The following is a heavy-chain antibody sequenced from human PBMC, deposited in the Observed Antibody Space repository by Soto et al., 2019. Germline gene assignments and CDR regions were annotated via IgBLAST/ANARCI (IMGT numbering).Heavy chain of an antibody. D-gene: IGHD3-22*01. CDR3: ARGLTMIVVVHDAFDI. J-gene: IGHJ3*02. Sequence: SETLSLTCAVSGYSISSGYYWGWIRQPPGKGLEWIGSIYHSGSTYYNPSLKSRVTISVDTSKNQFSLKLSSVTAADTAVYYCARGLTMIVVVHDAFDIWGQGTMVTVSS. V-gene: IGHV4-38-2*01. CDR1: GYSISSGYY. CDR2: IYHSGST.